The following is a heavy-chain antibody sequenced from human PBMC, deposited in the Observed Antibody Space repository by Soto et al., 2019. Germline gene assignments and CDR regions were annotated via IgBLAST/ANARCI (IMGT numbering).Heavy chain of an antibody. J-gene: IGHJ6*02. D-gene: IGHD1-26*01. CDR2: IYSGGST. CDR1: GFTVSSNY. V-gene: IGHV3-66*01. CDR3: ARDYLVYSGSPGVGYYYYYGMDV. Sequence: PGGSLRLSCAASGFTVSSNYMSWVRQAPGKGLEWVSVIYSGGSTYYADSVKGRFTISRDNSKNTQYLQMNSLRAEDTAEYYCARDYLVYSGSPGVGYYYYYGMDVWGQGTTVTVSS.